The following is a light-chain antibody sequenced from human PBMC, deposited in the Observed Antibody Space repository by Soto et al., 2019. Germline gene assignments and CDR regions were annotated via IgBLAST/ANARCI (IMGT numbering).Light chain of an antibody. V-gene: IGKV2-30*02. Sequence: DVVMTQSPLSLPVTIGQPAAISCRSSQSLVHSSGNTFLNWFQQRPGQSPRRLIYKVSNRDSGVPDRFSGSGSGTECTLKISRVEAEDVGVYYCMQGTHWPLSFGGGTKVEIK. CDR3: MQGTHWPLS. J-gene: IGKJ4*01. CDR2: KVS. CDR1: QSLVHSSGNTF.